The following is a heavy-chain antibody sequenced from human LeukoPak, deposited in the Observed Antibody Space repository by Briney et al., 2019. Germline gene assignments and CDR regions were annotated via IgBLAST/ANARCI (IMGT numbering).Heavy chain of an antibody. D-gene: IGHD4-17*01. CDR2: IYYSGST. J-gene: IGHJ4*02. V-gene: IGHV4-31*03. CDR1: GGSISSGGYY. Sequence: SETLSLTCTVSGGSISSGGYYWSWIRQHPGKGLEWIGYIYYSGSTYYNPSLKSRVTISVDTSKNQFSLKLSSVTAADTAVYYCAREGGDYGDYVFGYWGQGTLVTVSS. CDR3: AREGGDYGDYVFGY.